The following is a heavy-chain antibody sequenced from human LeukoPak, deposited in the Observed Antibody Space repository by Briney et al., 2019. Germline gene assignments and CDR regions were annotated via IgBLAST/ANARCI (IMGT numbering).Heavy chain of an antibody. D-gene: IGHD3-10*01. V-gene: IGHV4-4*07. CDR2: IYTSGST. CDR3: ARHGSEYYGSGSYYYYYMDV. CDR1: GGSISSYY. Sequence: SETLSLTCTVSGGSISSYYWSWIRQPAGKGLEWIGRIYTSGSTNYNPSLKSRVTMSVDTSKNQFSLKLSSVTAADTAVYYCARHGSEYYGSGSYYYYYMDVWGKGTTVTVSS. J-gene: IGHJ6*03.